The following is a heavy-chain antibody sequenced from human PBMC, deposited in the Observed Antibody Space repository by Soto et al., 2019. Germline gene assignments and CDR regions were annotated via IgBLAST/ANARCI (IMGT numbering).Heavy chain of an antibody. CDR1: GFTFSTFS. CDR3: AKVPAGNGDYEGLFDF. D-gene: IGHD4-17*01. J-gene: IGHJ4*02. V-gene: IGHV3-23*01. Sequence: VKLLESGGGLVQPGGSLRLSCEASGFTFSTFSMSWVRQSPRKGLEWVSGITGSGAYTYYADSVKGRFTLSRDNSKNIVSLQMNSLGVDDTAIYYCAKVPAGNGDYEGLFDFWGQGTLVTVSS. CDR2: ITGSGAYT.